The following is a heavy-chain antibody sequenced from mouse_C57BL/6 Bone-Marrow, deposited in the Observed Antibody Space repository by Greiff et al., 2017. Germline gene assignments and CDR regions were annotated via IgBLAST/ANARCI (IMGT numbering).Heavy chain of an antibody. V-gene: IGHV1-39*01. D-gene: IGHD2-5*01. J-gene: IGHJ2*01. Sequence: VHVKQSGPELVKPGASVKISCKASGYSFTDYNMNWVKQSNGKSLEWIGVINPNYGTTSYNQKFKGKATLTVDQSSSTAYMQLNSLTSEDSAVYYCARAYYSNYEDYFDYWGQGTTLTVSS. CDR3: ARAYYSNYEDYFDY. CDR2: INPNYGTT. CDR1: GYSFTDYN.